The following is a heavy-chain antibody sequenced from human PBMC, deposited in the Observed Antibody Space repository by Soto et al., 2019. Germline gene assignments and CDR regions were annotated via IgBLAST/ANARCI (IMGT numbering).Heavy chain of an antibody. CDR3: AVGPQSASDY. V-gene: IGHV4-39*01. Sequence: HLQLQESGPGLVKPSETLSLTCSVSGGSITSTTFYWGWIRQPPGKGLEWIGSINYRGNANYNPSLENRLTLSGDTSRNQYSLKVSSVTAADTAVYYCAVGPQSASDYWGQGTLVTVSS. J-gene: IGHJ4*02. CDR1: GGSITSTTFY. D-gene: IGHD2-2*01. CDR2: INYRGNA.